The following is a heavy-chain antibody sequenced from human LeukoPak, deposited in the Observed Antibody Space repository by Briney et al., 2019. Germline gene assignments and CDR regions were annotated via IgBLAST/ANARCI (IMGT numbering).Heavy chain of an antibody. J-gene: IGHJ4*02. CDR2: IYYSGST. V-gene: IGHV4-59*01. Sequence: SETLSLTCTVSGGSISSYYWSWIRQPPGKGLEWIGYIYYSGSTNYNPSLKSRVTISVDTSKNQFSLKLSSVTAADTAVYYCARAALWSGYLGVFDYWGQRSLVTVSS. D-gene: IGHD3-3*01. CDR1: GGSISSYY. CDR3: ARAALWSGYLGVFDY.